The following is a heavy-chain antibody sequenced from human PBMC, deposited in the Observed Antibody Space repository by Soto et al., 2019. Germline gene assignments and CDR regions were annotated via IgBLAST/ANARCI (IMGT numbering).Heavy chain of an antibody. CDR3: ARAHFNSGFDY. J-gene: IGHJ4*02. CDR2: INPNSGGT. Sequence: ASVNVSCKASGYTFTGNYMHWVRQAPGQGLEWMGWINPNSGGTDYAQKFQGRVTMTRDASISTVYIDLSSLTSDDTAVYYCARAHFNSGFDYWGQGALVTVSS. V-gene: IGHV1-2*02. D-gene: IGHD1-26*01. CDR1: GYTFTGNY.